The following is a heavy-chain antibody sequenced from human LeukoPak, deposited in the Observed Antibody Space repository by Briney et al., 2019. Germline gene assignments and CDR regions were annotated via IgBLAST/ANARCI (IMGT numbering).Heavy chain of an antibody. D-gene: IGHD3-3*01. CDR3: ARVNHRITIFGVVGNWFDP. CDR2: INPSDGST. CDR1: GYTFTSYY. J-gene: IGHJ5*02. Sequence: ASVKVSCKASGYTFTSYYMHWVRQAPGQGLEWMGIINPSDGSTSYAQKFQGRVTMTRDMSTSTAYMELRSLRSDDTAVYYCARVNHRITIFGVVGNWFDPWGQGTLVTVSS. V-gene: IGHV1-46*01.